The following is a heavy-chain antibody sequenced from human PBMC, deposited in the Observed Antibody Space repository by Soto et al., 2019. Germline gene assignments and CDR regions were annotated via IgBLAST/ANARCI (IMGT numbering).Heavy chain of an antibody. CDR3: AKSPGRFPEYFHH. Sequence: EVQLLDSGGGLVQPGGSLRLSCAASGFTFSNSAMSWVRQAPGKGLEWVSAISGSGGGTYYADSVKGRFTISRDNSKNRLYLQMNCLRAEDTAVYYCAKSPGRFPEYFHHWGQGTLVTVSS. D-gene: IGHD3-16*01. CDR1: GFTFSNSA. V-gene: IGHV3-23*01. CDR2: ISGSGGGT. J-gene: IGHJ1*01.